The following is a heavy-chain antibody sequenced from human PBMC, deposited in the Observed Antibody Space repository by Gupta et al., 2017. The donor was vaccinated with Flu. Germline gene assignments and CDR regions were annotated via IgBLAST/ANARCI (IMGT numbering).Heavy chain of an antibody. D-gene: IGHD5-12*01. J-gene: IGHJ4*02. CDR2: INTNSGDT. CDR3: ARTWIEVWTPDFDY. Sequence: QVQLVQSGAEVKQPGASVKVSCKASGYMFTGHYMHWLRQAPGQGLEWMGWINTNSGDTNYAQKFQDRVTMTRDTSIITAYMELNTLRSDDTAVYYCARTWIEVWTPDFDYWGQGTLVTVSS. V-gene: IGHV1-2*02. CDR1: GYMFTGHY.